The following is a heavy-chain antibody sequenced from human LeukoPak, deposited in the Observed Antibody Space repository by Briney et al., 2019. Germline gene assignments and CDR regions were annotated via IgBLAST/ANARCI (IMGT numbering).Heavy chain of an antibody. CDR2: IYYSGST. CDR3: ARHYRLNWFDP. Sequence: SETLSLTCTVSGGSISSYYWSWIRQSPGKGLEWIGYIYYSGSTNYNPSLKGRVTISVDTSKNQSSLKLSSVTAADTAVYYCARHYRLNWFDPWGQGTLVTVSS. J-gene: IGHJ5*02. D-gene: IGHD4-11*01. V-gene: IGHV4-59*08. CDR1: GGSISSYY.